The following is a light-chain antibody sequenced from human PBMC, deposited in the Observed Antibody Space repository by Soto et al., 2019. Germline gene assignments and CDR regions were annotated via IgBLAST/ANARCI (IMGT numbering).Light chain of an antibody. J-gene: IGLJ3*02. Sequence: NFMLPQPHSGSESPGKTVTISCTRSSGSIASNYVQWYQQRPGSYPTTVIYEDNERPSGVPDRFSGSIDSSSNSASLTSSGLKTEDEADCYCQSYDSRHYGWVFGGGTKLTVL. CDR1: SGSIASNY. CDR2: EDN. V-gene: IGLV6-57*01. CDR3: QSYDSRHYGWV.